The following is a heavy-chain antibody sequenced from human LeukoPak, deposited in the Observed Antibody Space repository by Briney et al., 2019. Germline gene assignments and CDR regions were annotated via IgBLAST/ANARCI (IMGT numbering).Heavy chain of an antibody. CDR3: ARESGNYYGSGSYYV. Sequence: GGSLRLSCAASGFTVSSNYISWVRQAPGKGLEWVSVIYSGGSTYYADSVKGRFTISRDNSKNTLYLQMNSLRVEDTAVYYCARESGNYYGSGSYYVWGQGTLVTVSS. CDR2: IYSGGST. J-gene: IGHJ4*02. CDR1: GFTVSSNY. V-gene: IGHV3-53*01. D-gene: IGHD3-10*01.